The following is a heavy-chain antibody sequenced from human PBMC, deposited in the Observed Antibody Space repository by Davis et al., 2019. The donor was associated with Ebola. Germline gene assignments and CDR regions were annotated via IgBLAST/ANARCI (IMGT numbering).Heavy chain of an antibody. CDR2: ISSSGSTI. D-gene: IGHD2-15*01. CDR3: AARMVGTLYYYYGMDV. CDR1: GFTFSSYE. Sequence: GESLKISCAASGFTFSSYEMNWVRQAPGKGLEWVSYISSSGSTIYYADSVKGRFTISRDNAKNSLYLQMNSLRAEDTAVYYCAARMVGTLYYYYGMDVWGQGTTVTVSS. V-gene: IGHV3-48*03. J-gene: IGHJ6*02.